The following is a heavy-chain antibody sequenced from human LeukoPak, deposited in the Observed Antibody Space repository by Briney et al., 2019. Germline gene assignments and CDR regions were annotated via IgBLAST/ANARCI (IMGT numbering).Heavy chain of an antibody. CDR2: INPYNGDT. CDR3: ARDGVGGVYGDYGYFDL. D-gene: IGHD4-17*01. CDR1: GYTFTTYG. V-gene: IGHV1-18*01. Sequence: GASVKVSCKASGYTFTTYGISWVRQAPGQGLEWMGWINPYNGDTNYAQKLQGRVTMTTDTSTSTAYMELRSLRSDDTAVYYCARDGVGGVYGDYGYFDLWGRGTLVTVSS. J-gene: IGHJ2*01.